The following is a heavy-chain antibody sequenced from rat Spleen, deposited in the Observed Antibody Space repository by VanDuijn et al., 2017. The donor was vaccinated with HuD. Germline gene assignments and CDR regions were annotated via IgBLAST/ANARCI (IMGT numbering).Heavy chain of an antibody. CDR1: GNSIANGYR. Sequence: EVQLQESGPGLVKPSQSLSLTCSVTGNSIANGYRWNWIRRFPGSKLEWMGYINKSGTTVYNPSLKSRISITRDTSKNQFFLQVNSVTTEDTATYYCARSDGTHYYLPFIYWGQGTQVTVSS. CDR3: ARSDGTHYYLPFIY. CDR2: INKSGTT. J-gene: IGHJ3*01. D-gene: IGHD1-12*02. V-gene: IGHV3-3*01.